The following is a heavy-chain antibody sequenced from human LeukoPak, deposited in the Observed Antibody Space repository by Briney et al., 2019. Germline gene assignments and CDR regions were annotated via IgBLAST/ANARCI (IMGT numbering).Heavy chain of an antibody. J-gene: IGHJ4*02. D-gene: IGHD1-1*01. CDR1: GFTVSTNY. CDR2: ISNNGGSS. Sequence: GGSLRLSCAASGFTVSTNYMYWVRQAPGKGLEYVSGISNNGGSSFYADSVKGRFTISRDNSKNTLYLQMSSLRAEDTAVYYCVKITSVTGGDCWGQGTRLTVSS. V-gene: IGHV3-64D*09. CDR3: VKITSVTGGDC.